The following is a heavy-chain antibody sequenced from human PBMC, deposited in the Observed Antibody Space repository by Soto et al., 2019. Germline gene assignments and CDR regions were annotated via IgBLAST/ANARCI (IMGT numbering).Heavy chain of an antibody. CDR1: GFTFSSYA. Sequence: EVQLLESGGGLVQPGGSLRLSCAASGFTFSSYAMSWVCQAPGKGLEWVSAISGSGGSTYYADSVKGRFTISRDNSKNTLYLQMNSLRAEDTAVYYCAKARSKGGLFGYWGQGTLVTVSS. CDR3: AKARSKGGLFGY. CDR2: ISGSGGST. D-gene: IGHD2-15*01. J-gene: IGHJ4*02. V-gene: IGHV3-23*01.